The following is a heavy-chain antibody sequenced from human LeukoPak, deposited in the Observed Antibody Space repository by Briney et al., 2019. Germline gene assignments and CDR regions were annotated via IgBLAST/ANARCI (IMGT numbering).Heavy chain of an antibody. CDR1: GFTLSSYA. J-gene: IGHJ6*02. Sequence: GGSLRLSCAASGFTLSSYAMSWVRQAPGKGLEWVSVLTGSGGNTYYADSVRGRFTISSDNSKNTLHLQMNSLRAEDTAVYYCARYCTSTGCYGGYQYGMDVWGQGTTVTVSS. V-gene: IGHV3-23*01. CDR3: ARYCTSTGCYGGYQYGMDV. D-gene: IGHD2-2*01. CDR2: LTGSGGNT.